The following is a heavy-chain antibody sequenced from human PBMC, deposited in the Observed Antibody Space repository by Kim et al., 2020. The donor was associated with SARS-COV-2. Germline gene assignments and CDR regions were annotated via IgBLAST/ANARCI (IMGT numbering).Heavy chain of an antibody. CDR3: AKDDSGYDASDFDY. Sequence: AASVKCRFTISRDNSKNTLYLHMNSLRAEDTAVYYCAKDDSGYDASDFDYWGQGTLVTVSS. D-gene: IGHD5-12*01. V-gene: IGHV3-33*06. J-gene: IGHJ4*02.